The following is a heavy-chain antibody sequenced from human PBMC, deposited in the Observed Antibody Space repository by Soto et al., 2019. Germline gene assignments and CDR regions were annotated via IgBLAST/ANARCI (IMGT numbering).Heavy chain of an antibody. J-gene: IGHJ4*02. CDR2: IYNSGST. Sequence: SETLSLTCTVSGGSIRSYCWTWIRQPPGKGLEWIGDIYNSGSTNYNPSLKSRVTISVDTSKNQFSLKLSSVTAADTAVYYCARGSSWQQLGWPFDYWGQGTLVTVSS. D-gene: IGHD6-13*01. V-gene: IGHV4-59*12. CDR1: GGSIRSYC. CDR3: ARGSSWQQLGWPFDY.